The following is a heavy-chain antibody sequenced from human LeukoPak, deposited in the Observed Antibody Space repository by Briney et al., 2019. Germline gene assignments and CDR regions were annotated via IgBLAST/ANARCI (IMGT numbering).Heavy chain of an antibody. CDR3: ARAASSPHYFDY. Sequence: SQTLSLTCTVSGGSISSGSYYWSWIRQPAGKGLEWIGRIYTSGSTNYNPSLKSRVTISVDTSKNQFSLKLSSVTAADTAVYYCARAASSPHYFDYWGQGTLVTVSS. CDR2: IYTSGST. D-gene: IGHD6-6*01. J-gene: IGHJ4*02. CDR1: GGSISSGSYY. V-gene: IGHV4-61*02.